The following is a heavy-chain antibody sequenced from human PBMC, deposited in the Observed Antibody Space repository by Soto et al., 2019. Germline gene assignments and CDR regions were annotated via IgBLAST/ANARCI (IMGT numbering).Heavy chain of an antibody. Sequence: PGGSLRLSCAASGFTFSSYAMHWVRQAPGKGLEWVAVISYDGSNKYYADSVKGRFTISRDNSKNTLYLQMNSLRAEDTAVYYCARDPVVGSGWLDYHWFDPWGQGTLVTVSS. V-gene: IGHV3-30-3*01. CDR1: GFTFSSYA. CDR2: ISYDGSNK. J-gene: IGHJ5*02. D-gene: IGHD6-19*01. CDR3: ARDPVVGSGWLDYHWFDP.